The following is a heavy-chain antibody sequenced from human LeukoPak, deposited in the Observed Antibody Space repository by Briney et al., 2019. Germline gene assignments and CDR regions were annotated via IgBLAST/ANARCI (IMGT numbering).Heavy chain of an antibody. D-gene: IGHD6-13*01. CDR1: GFTFSSYG. J-gene: IGHJ4*02. Sequence: GGSLRLSCAASGFTFSSYGMSWVRQAPGKGLEWVSSISSSSSYIYYADSVKGRFTISRDNAKNSLYLQMNSLRAEDTAVYYCARDARAKYSSSWVFFDYWGQGTLVTVSS. CDR2: ISSSSSYI. CDR3: ARDARAKYSSSWVFFDY. V-gene: IGHV3-21*01.